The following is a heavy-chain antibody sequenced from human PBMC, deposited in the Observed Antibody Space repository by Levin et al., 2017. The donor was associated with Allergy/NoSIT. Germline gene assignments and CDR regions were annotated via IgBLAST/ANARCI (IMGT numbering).Heavy chain of an antibody. CDR1: GYTFTGYY. D-gene: IGHD4-17*01. CDR2: INPNSGGT. CDR3: AREGREGYGDYDPDNWYFDL. Sequence: PVASVKVSCKASGYTFTGYYMHWVRQAPGQGLEWMGWINPNSGGTNYAQKFQGRVTMTRDTSISTAYMELSRLRSDDTAVYYCAREGREGYGDYDPDNWYFDLWGRGTLVTVSS. J-gene: IGHJ2*01. V-gene: IGHV1-2*02.